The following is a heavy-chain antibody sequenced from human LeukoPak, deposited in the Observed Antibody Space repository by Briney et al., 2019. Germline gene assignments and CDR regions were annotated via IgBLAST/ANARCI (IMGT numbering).Heavy chain of an antibody. D-gene: IGHD3-16*02. J-gene: IGHJ4*02. CDR2: ISYDGSNK. Sequence: PGGSLRLSCAASGFTFSSYSMNWVRQAPGKGLEWVAVISYDGSNKYYADSVKGRFTISRDNSKNTLYLQMNSLRAEDTAVYYCARDPYDYVWGSYRQQNYWYYFDYWGQGTLVTVSS. CDR3: ARDPYDYVWGSYRQQNYWYYFDY. V-gene: IGHV3-30*03. CDR1: GFTFSSYS.